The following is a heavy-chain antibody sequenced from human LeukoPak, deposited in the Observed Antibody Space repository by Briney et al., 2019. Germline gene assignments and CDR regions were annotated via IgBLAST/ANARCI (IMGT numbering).Heavy chain of an antibody. CDR1: GFTFSGYA. CDR3: ARVPDH. V-gene: IGHV3-30*03. CDR2: ISYDGSNK. J-gene: IGHJ4*02. Sequence: GGSLRLSCAASGFTFSGYAMHWVRQAPGKGLEWVAMISYDGSNKYYADSVKGRFTISRDNSKNTLYLQMNSLRAEDTAVYYCARVPDHWGQGTLVTVSS.